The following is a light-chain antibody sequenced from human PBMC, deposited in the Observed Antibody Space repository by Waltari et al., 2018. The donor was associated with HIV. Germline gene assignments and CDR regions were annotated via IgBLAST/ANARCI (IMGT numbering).Light chain of an antibody. CDR1: RSVLGSPTNKNC. CDR2: RAS. CDR3: QQYLSSPLS. J-gene: IGKJ2*03. V-gene: IGKV4-1*01. Sequence: DIVMTQSPDSLAVSLGERATINCKSSRSVLGSPTNKNCLAWYQQKPGQSPQLLIYRASTRESGVPDRFSGSGSGTDFTLTISSLQAEDVAVYYCQQYLSSPLSFGQGTKVEIK.